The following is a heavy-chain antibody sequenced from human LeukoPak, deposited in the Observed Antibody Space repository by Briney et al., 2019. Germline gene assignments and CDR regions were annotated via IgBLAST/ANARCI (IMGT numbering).Heavy chain of an antibody. D-gene: IGHD1-26*01. J-gene: IGHJ6*03. Sequence: GGSLRLSCAASGFSFSHYAMIWVRQAPGKGLEWVSAVSGGGGSRFYADSVKGRFTISRDNSKNTQFLQMTSLRADDTAVYYCAKSGSYPGGYYYYMDVWGKGTTVTVSS. CDR3: AKSGSYPGGYYYYMDV. CDR1: GFSFSHYA. V-gene: IGHV3-23*01. CDR2: VSGGGGSR.